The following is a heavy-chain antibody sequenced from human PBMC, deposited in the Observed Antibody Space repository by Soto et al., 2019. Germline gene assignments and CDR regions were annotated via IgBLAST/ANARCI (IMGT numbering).Heavy chain of an antibody. Sequence: PWGSLILSCAVSVLTFSNYWLSWVRQAPGKGLEWVANINQDGSERYYVDSVRGRFTISRDNVENSLYLQLNSLRPEDTAVYYCAVYGYGVSAAAYWGQGTLVTVSS. J-gene: IGHJ4*02. CDR3: AVYGYGVSAAAY. V-gene: IGHV3-7*03. D-gene: IGHD4-17*01. CDR1: VLTFSNYW. CDR2: INQDGSER.